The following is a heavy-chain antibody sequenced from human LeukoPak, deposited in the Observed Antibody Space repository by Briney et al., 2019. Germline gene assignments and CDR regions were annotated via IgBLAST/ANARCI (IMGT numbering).Heavy chain of an antibody. V-gene: IGHV3-9*01. CDR2: ISWNSDSI. D-gene: IGHD5-24*01. J-gene: IGHJ3*02. Sequence: SLRLSCGASGFIFDDCAVQGVRGAPEGGLEGVSGISWNSDSIVYADSVEGRFTISRDNAKNSLYLQMNSLRAEDTALYYCAKIVEMATRVGAFDIGGQGTMVTVSS. CDR1: GFIFDDCA. CDR3: AKIVEMATRVGAFDI.